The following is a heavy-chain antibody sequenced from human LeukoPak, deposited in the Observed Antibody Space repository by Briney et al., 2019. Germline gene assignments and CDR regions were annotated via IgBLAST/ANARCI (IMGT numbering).Heavy chain of an antibody. J-gene: IGHJ4*02. D-gene: IGHD4-17*01. Sequence: SETLSLTCTVSGGSISSYYWSWIRQPPGKGLEWIGYIYYSGSTNYNPSLKSRVTISVDTSKNQLSLKLSSVTAADTAVYYCARADYGDYYFDYWGQGTLVTVSS. V-gene: IGHV4-59*01. CDR2: IYYSGST. CDR1: GGSISSYY. CDR3: ARADYGDYYFDY.